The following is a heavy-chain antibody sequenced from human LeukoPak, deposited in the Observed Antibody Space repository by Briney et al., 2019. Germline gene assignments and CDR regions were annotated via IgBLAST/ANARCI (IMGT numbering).Heavy chain of an antibody. D-gene: IGHD6-13*01. J-gene: IGHJ4*02. Sequence: GGSLRLSCAASGFTFSTYWMSWVRQAPGKGLEWVANIKQDGSEKYYVDSVKGRLTISRDNAKNPLYLQMNSLRAEDTAVYYCARDNMRDGGIAAAGTDYWGQGTLVTVSS. V-gene: IGHV3-7*01. CDR3: ARDNMRDGGIAAAGTDY. CDR1: GFTFSTYW. CDR2: IKQDGSEK.